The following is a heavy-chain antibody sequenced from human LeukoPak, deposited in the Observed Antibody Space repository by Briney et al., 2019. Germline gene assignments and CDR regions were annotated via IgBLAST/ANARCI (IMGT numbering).Heavy chain of an antibody. J-gene: IGHJ6*03. Sequence: SETLSLTCTVSGGSISSYYWSWIRQPPGKGLEWIGYIYYGGSTNYNPSLESRVTISVDTSKNQFSLKLSSVTAADTAVYYCARETVTPESYYYYYMDVWGKGTTVTVSS. CDR3: ARETVTPESYYYYYMDV. D-gene: IGHD4-11*01. V-gene: IGHV4-59*01. CDR2: IYYGGST. CDR1: GGSISSYY.